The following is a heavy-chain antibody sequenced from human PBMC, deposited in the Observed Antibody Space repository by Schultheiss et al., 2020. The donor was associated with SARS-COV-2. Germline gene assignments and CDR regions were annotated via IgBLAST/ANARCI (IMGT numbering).Heavy chain of an antibody. D-gene: IGHD6-13*01. CDR2: ISAYNGNT. Sequence: ASVKVSCKASGYTFTSYGISWVRQAPGQGLEWMGWISAYNGNTNYAQKLQGRVTMTTDTSTSTAYMELRSLRSDDTAVYYCAKGPRIAAAGTEDYWGQGTLVTVSS. CDR1: GYTFTSYG. J-gene: IGHJ4*02. CDR3: AKGPRIAAAGTEDY. V-gene: IGHV1-18*01.